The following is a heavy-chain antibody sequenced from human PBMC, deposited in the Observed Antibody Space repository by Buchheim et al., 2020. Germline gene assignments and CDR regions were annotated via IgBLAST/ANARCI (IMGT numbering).Heavy chain of an antibody. J-gene: IGHJ3*02. Sequence: QAHLVQSGGVMVQPGTSLRLSCVGSGFTFRSFSMHWVRQPPGKGLEWVAVVSYDGSQEYYPDSVQGRFTVSRDNSKNTLYLQMDSLRPEDTALYYCARPRTATVSLRDGFEIWGQGT. D-gene: IGHD1-1*01. CDR1: GFTFRSFS. CDR2: VSYDGSQE. CDR3: ARPRTATVSLRDGFEI. V-gene: IGHV3-30-3*01.